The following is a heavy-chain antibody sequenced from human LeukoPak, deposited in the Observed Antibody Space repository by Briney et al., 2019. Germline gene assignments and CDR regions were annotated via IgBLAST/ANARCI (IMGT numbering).Heavy chain of an antibody. D-gene: IGHD2-2*01. CDR1: GGSISSGGYY. CDR2: IYHSGST. J-gene: IGHJ6*03. Sequence: PSETLSLTCTVSGGSISSGGYYWSWIRQPPGKGLEWIGYIYHSGSTYYNPSLKSRVTISVDTSKNQFSLKLSSVTAADTAVYYCTRRAIVVVPAAIGNYYYYYMDVWGKGTTVTVSS. CDR3: TRRAIVVVPAAIGNYYYYYMDV. V-gene: IGHV4-30-2*05.